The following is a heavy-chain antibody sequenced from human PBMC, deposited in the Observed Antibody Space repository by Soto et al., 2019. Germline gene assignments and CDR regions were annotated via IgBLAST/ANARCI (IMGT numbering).Heavy chain of an antibody. CDR1: GYTFTSYG. CDR2: ISAYNGNT. CDR3: ARDSITIFGVAEGYFDL. D-gene: IGHD3-3*01. V-gene: IGHV1-18*01. J-gene: IGHJ2*01. Sequence: ASVKVSCKASGYTFTSYGISWVRQAPGQGLEWMGWISAYNGNTNYAQKLQGRVTMTTDTSTSTAYMELRSLRSDDTAVYYCARDSITIFGVAEGYFDLWGRGTLVTVSS.